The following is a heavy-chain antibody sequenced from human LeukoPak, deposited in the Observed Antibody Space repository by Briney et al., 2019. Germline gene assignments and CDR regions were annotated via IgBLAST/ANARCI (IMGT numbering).Heavy chain of an antibody. V-gene: IGHV3-21*01. J-gene: IGHJ4*02. Sequence: GGSLRLSCAASGFTFSSYSMNWVRQAPGKGLEWVSSISRGSNYIYYADSVKGRFAISRGNTKNSLYLQMNGLRAEDTAVYYCARDNYGSGDWGQGTLVTVSS. CDR1: GFTFSSYS. D-gene: IGHD3-10*01. CDR2: ISRGSNYI. CDR3: ARDNYGSGD.